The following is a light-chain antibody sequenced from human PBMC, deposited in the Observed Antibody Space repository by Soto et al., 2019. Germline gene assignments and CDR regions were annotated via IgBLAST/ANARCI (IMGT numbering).Light chain of an antibody. Sequence: QSALTQPPSASGTPGQRVTISCSGSSSNIGTNTVNWFQQLPGTAPKLLIYSKXXXPSGVNXRFSRSKYGKSASLAISGLQSEDQADYYCAAWDDSLNGDVFGTGKTANVL. CDR3: AAWDDSLNGDV. J-gene: IGLJ1*01. V-gene: IGLV1-44*01. CDR1: SSNIGTNT. CDR2: SKX.